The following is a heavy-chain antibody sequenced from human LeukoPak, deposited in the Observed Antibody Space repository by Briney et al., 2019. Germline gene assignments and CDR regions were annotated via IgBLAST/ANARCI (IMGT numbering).Heavy chain of an antibody. D-gene: IGHD3-22*01. V-gene: IGHV1-18*01. CDR1: GYTFTSYG. J-gene: IGHJ4*02. CDR2: ISAYNGNT. CDR3: ARVLDYYYDSSGYYQFNNLDY. Sequence: GASVKVSCKASGYTFTSYGISWVRQAPGQGLEWMGWISAYNGNTNYAQKLQGRVTMTTDTSTSTAYMELRSLRSDDTAVYYCARVLDYYYDSSGYYQFNNLDYWGQGTLVTVSS.